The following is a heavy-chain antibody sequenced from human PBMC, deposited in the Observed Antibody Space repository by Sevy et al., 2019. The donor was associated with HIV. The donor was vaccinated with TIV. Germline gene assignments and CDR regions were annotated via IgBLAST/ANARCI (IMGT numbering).Heavy chain of an antibody. CDR3: ATTIAATYAFDI. CDR1: GYTFTSYD. J-gene: IGHJ3*02. V-gene: IGHV1-8*01. Sequence: ASVKVSCKASGYTFTSYDINWVRQATGQGLEWMGWMNPNSGNTDYAQKFQGRVTMTRNTSISTAYMELSSLRSEDTAVYYCATTIAATYAFDIWGQGTMVTVSS. D-gene: IGHD2-15*01. CDR2: MNPNSGNT.